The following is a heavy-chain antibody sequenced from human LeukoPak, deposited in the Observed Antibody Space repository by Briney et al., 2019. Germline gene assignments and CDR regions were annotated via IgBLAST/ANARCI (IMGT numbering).Heavy chain of an antibody. CDR3: ASTGYYDSSGYYQELYYFDY. D-gene: IGHD3-22*01. CDR1: GFTFSSYS. V-gene: IGHV3-48*02. Sequence: GGSLRLSCAASGFTFSSYSVNWVRQAPGKGLEWVSYISSSSSTIYYADSVKGRFTISRDNAKNSLYLQMNSLRDEDTAVYYCASTGYYDSSGYYQELYYFDYWGQGTLVTVSS. CDR2: ISSSSSTI. J-gene: IGHJ4*02.